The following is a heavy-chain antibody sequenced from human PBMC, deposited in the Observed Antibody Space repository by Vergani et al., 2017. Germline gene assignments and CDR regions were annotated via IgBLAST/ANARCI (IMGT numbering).Heavy chain of an antibody. CDR2: INHSGST. CDR1: GGSFSGYY. V-gene: IGHV4-34*01. J-gene: IGHJ3*02. Sequence: QVQLQQWGAGLLKPSETLSLTCAVYGGSFSGYYWSWIRQPPGKGLEWIGEINHSGSTNYNPSLKSRVTISVDTSKNQCSLKLSSVTAADTAVYYCARGRSYDYVWGSYRYKVAFDIWGQGTMVTVSS. D-gene: IGHD3-16*02. CDR3: ARGRSYDYVWGSYRYKVAFDI.